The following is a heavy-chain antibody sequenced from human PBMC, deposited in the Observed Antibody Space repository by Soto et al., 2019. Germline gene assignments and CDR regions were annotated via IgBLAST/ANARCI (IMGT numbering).Heavy chain of an antibody. CDR1: GYSFTSYW. V-gene: IGHV5-51*01. Sequence: PGESLKISCKGSGYSFTSYWIGWVRQMPGKGLEWMGIIYPGDSDTRYSPSFQGQVTISADKSISTAYLQWSSLKASDTAMYYCARTTYYECWSGYSQFDYWDQGTLVTVS. J-gene: IGHJ4*02. CDR2: IYPGDSDT. CDR3: ARTTYYECWSGYSQFDY. D-gene: IGHD3-3*01.